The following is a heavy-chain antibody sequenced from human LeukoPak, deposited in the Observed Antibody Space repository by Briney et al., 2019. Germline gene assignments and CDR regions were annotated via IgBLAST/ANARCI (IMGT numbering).Heavy chain of an antibody. CDR3: AKDGRRNYYGSGSYLWYFDL. CDR2: ISYDGSNK. J-gene: IGHJ2*01. D-gene: IGHD3-10*01. CDR1: GFTFSSYA. V-gene: IGHV3-30*04. Sequence: GGSLRLSCAASGFTFSSYAMHWVRQAPGKGLEWVAVISYDGSNKYYADSVKGRFTISRDNSKNTLYLQMNSLRAEDTAVYYCAKDGRRNYYGSGSYLWYFDLWGRSTLVTVSS.